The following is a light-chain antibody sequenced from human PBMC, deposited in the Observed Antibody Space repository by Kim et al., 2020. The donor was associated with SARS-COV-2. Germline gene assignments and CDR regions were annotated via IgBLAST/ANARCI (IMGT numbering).Light chain of an antibody. V-gene: IGKV3-20*01. CDR2: GAA. Sequence: SPGDRAALSCRASESTSSSYLAWFQQKPGQAPRLLIYGAASRATGFPDRFSGSRSGTDFTLTISRLEPEDFAVYYCQQYASSPWTFGQGTKVDIK. CDR1: ESTSSSY. J-gene: IGKJ1*01. CDR3: QQYASSPWT.